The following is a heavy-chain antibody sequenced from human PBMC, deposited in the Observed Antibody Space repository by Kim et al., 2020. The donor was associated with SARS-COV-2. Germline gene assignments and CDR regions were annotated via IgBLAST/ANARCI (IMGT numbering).Heavy chain of an antibody. J-gene: IGHJ5*02. CDR3: ARCIAVAGTFDWFDP. D-gene: IGHD6-19*01. Sequence: PSLKSRVTISVDTSKNQFSLKLSSVTAADTAVYYCARCIAVAGTFDWFDPWGQGTLVTVSS. V-gene: IGHV4-59*01.